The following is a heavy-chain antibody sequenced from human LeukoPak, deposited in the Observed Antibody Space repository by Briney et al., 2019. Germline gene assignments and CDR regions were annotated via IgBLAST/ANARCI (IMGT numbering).Heavy chain of an antibody. CDR3: ARTLAFGVGGYFDY. J-gene: IGHJ4*02. V-gene: IGHV4-31*03. CDR2: IYYSGST. D-gene: IGHD3-10*01. CDR1: GGSISSGGYY. Sequence: SETLSLTCTVSGGSISSGGYYWSWIRLHPGKGLEWIGYIYYSGSTYYNPSLKGRVTISVDTSKNQFSLKLSSVTAADTAVYYCARTLAFGVGGYFDYWGQGTLVTVSS.